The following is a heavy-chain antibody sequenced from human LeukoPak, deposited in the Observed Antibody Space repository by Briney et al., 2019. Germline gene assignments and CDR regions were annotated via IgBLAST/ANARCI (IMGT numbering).Heavy chain of an antibody. CDR2: INPSGGST. CDR1: GYTFTGYY. CDR3: ARGYDFWSGRHWFDP. D-gene: IGHD3-3*01. V-gene: IGHV1-46*01. Sequence: ASVKVSCKASGYTFTGYYMHWVRQAPGQGLEWMGIINPSGGSTSYAQKFQGRVTMTRDMSTSTVYMELSSLRSEDTAVYYCARGYDFWSGRHWFDPWGQGTLVTVSS. J-gene: IGHJ5*02.